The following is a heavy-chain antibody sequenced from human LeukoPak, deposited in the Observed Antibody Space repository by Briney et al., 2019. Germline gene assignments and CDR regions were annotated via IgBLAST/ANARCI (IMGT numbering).Heavy chain of an antibody. CDR3: AKDVERLDYFDY. CDR2: MSYEGTNK. CDR1: GFTFSSYA. Sequence: GGSLRLSCAASGFTFSSYAMNWVRQAPGKGLEWVAVMSYEGTNKYYADSVKGRFTISRDNSKNTLYLQMNSLRAEDTAVYYCAKDVERLDYFDYCGQGTLVTVSS. J-gene: IGHJ4*02. V-gene: IGHV3-30*18. D-gene: IGHD3-9*01.